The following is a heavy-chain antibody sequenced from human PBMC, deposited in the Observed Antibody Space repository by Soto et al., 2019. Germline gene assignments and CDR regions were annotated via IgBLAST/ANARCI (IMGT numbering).Heavy chain of an antibody. CDR1: GGSISRYY. V-gene: IGHV4-59*08. Sequence: SETLSLTCTVSGGSISRYYWSWIRQRPGKGLEWIGYIYYSGSTNYNPSLKSRVTISVDTSKNQFSLKLSSVTAADTAVYYCARHKIVVAAAIAAFDIWGQGTMVTVSS. CDR3: ARHKIVVAAAIAAFDI. J-gene: IGHJ3*02. CDR2: IYYSGST. D-gene: IGHD2-2*02.